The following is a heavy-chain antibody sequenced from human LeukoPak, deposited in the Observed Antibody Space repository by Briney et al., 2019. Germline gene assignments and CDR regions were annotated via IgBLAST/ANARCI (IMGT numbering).Heavy chain of an antibody. V-gene: IGHV4-59*01. CDR3: ARDNVGGYNFDY. J-gene: IGHJ4*02. D-gene: IGHD5-24*01. Sequence: PSETLSLTCTVSGGSISSYYWSWIRQPPGKGLEWIGCIYYSGSTNYNPSLKSRVTISVDTSKNQFSLKLSSVTAADTAVYYCARDNVGGYNFDYWGQGTLVTVSS. CDR2: IYYSGST. CDR1: GGSISSYY.